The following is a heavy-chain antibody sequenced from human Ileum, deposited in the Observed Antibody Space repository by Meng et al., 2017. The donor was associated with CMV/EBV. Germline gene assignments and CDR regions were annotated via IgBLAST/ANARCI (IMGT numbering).Heavy chain of an antibody. CDR2: INPNSGGT. CDR3: ARDRAIVVVPAATWGAFDP. CDR1: FTGYL. J-gene: IGHJ5*02. Sequence: FTGYLMHWVRQAPGQGLEWMGWINPNSGGTNYAQKFQGRVTMTRDTSISTAYMELSRLRSDDTAVYYCARDRAIVVVPAATWGAFDPWGQGTLVTVSS. V-gene: IGHV1-2*02. D-gene: IGHD2-2*01.